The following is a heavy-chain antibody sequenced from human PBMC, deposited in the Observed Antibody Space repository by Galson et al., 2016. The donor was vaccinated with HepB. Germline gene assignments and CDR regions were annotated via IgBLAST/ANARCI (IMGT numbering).Heavy chain of an antibody. CDR3: ARGTRFSYKWSFDS. CDR2: THSSGNS. Sequence: ETLSLTCDVSDESIMTHYWSWIRQSPGKGLEWLGYTHSSGNSKYNPSLTSRVTMSLDTSRSRFSLRLRSVIAADTAVYFCARGTRFSYKWSFDSWGQGALVTVSS. V-gene: IGHV4-59*11. J-gene: IGHJ4*02. D-gene: IGHD1-20*01. CDR1: DESIMTHY.